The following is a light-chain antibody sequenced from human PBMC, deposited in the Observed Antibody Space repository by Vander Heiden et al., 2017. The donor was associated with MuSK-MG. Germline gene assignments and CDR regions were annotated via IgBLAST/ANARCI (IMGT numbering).Light chain of an antibody. CDR2: KAS. CDR1: QTLSSR. J-gene: IGKJ4*01. Sequence: VQITQSPSTLSTSLGDRFTNSCLASQTLSSRLAWYQPQPRRPPKFLIYKASSLQRGVPSRFSGSGSGTDFTLTISSLQPDDFGTYYCQQYDSYPLTFGGGTKVEI. CDR3: QQYDSYPLT. V-gene: IGKV1-5*03.